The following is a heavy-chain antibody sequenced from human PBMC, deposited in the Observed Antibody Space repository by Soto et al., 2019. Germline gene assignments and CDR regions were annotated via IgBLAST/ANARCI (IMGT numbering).Heavy chain of an antibody. CDR1: GYTFTSYY. Sequence: ASVKVSCKASGYTFTSYYMHWVRQAPGQGLEWMGIINPSGGSTSYAQKFQGRVTMTRDTSTSTVYMELSSLRSEDTAVYYCARDRGTAMALGAFDIWGQGTTVTGSS. CDR3: ARDRGTAMALGAFDI. V-gene: IGHV1-46*01. J-gene: IGHJ3*02. D-gene: IGHD5-18*01. CDR2: INPSGGST.